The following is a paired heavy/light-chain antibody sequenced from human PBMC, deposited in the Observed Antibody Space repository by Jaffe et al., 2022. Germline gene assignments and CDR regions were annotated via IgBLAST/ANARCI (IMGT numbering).Heavy chain of an antibody. V-gene: IGHV3-7*01. D-gene: IGHD4-17*01. CDR3: ARDLPGRSDLWDGKKMITVTTGTTWFDP. CDR2: INPDGSER. CDR1: GVSLGSYW. J-gene: IGHJ5*02. Sequence: EVQLVESGGGLVQRGGSLRLSCAASGVSLGSYWMSWVRQAPGKGLEWVANINPDGSERYYVDSVKGRFSISRDNTKNSLYLQMNSLRDEDTAVYYCARDLPGRSDLWDGKKMITVTTGTTWFDPWGQGTLVTVSS.
Light chain of an antibody. CDR3: QQASTFPYN. CDR1: LPIGNS. J-gene: IGKJ2*01. V-gene: IGKV1-12*01. CDR2: ATS. Sequence: DIQMTQAPSSLSASVGDRVTITCRASLPIGNSLAWYQQKPGKAPKLLISATSDLRGGVPSRFSGSRSGTEFTLTISGLQPEDYATYYCQQASTFPYNFGQGTKLEIK.